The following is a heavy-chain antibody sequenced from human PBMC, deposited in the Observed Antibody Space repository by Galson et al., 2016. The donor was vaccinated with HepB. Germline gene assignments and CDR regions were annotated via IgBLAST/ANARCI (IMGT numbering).Heavy chain of an antibody. Sequence: SLRLSCAASGFTFSSYALTWVRQAPGKGLDWVSALSGSGGTTYYADSVKGRFTISRDNGNNMLYLQMNSLRVEDTAVYYCAKGRDYDFWSGYSQHFDYWGQGTLVTVSS. CDR1: GFTFSSYA. CDR3: AKGRDYDFWSGYSQHFDY. D-gene: IGHD3-3*01. CDR2: LSGSGGTT. V-gene: IGHV3-23*01. J-gene: IGHJ4*02.